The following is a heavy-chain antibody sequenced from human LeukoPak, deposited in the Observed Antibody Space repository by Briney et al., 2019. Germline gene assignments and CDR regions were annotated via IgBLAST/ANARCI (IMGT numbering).Heavy chain of an antibody. D-gene: IGHD6-19*01. CDR1: GYSFTSYW. CDR2: IYPGDSDT. J-gene: IGHJ4*02. V-gene: IGHV5-51*01. CDR3: ARHSSPSGYSSGWSFDY. Sequence: VESLKLSRQGSGYSFTSYWIGWVRQMPGQVLDWKWIIYPGDSDTRYGASFQGQVTISADKCISTAYLQWSSLKASDTAMYYCARHSSPSGYSSGWSFDYWGQGTLVTVSS.